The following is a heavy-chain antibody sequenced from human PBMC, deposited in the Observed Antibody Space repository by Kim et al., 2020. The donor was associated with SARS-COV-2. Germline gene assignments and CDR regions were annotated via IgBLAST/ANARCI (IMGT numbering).Heavy chain of an antibody. Sequence: GGSLRLSCAASGFTFSSYAMSWVRQAPGKGLEWVSVIYSGGSSTYYADSVKGRFTISRDNSKNTLYLQMNSLRAEDTAVYYCAKDLQLVGATTFEEIWGQGTLVTVSS. CDR2: IYSGGSST. CDR1: GFTFSSYA. V-gene: IGHV3-23*03. J-gene: IGHJ4*02. CDR3: AKDLQLVGATTFEEI. D-gene: IGHD1-26*01.